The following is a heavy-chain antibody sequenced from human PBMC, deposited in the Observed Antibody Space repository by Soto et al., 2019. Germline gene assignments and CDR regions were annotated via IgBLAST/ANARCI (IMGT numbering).Heavy chain of an antibody. V-gene: IGHV1-69*13. CDR3: ARDHYGSANRAGGAYGMDV. J-gene: IGHJ6*02. Sequence: GASVKVSCKASGGTFSSYAISWVRQAPGQRLEWMGGIIPIFGTANYAQKFQGRVTITADESTSTAYMELSSLRSEDTAVYYCARDHYGSANRAGGAYGMDVWGQGTTVTVSS. CDR2: IIPIFGTA. D-gene: IGHD3-10*01. CDR1: GGTFSSYA.